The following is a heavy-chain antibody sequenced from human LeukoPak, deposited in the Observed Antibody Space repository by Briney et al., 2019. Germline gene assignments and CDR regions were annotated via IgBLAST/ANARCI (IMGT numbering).Heavy chain of an antibody. V-gene: IGHV4-59*12. CDR2: IYYSGST. CDR1: GGSISSYY. D-gene: IGHD6-13*01. CDR3: ARDTSRYSSSWLYYYYGMDV. Sequence: PSETLSLTCTVSGGSISSYYWSWIRQPPGKGLEWIGYIYYSGSTYYNPSLKSRVTISVDTSKNQFSLKLSSVTAADTAVYYCARDTSRYSSSWLYYYYGMDVWGQGTTVTVSS. J-gene: IGHJ6*02.